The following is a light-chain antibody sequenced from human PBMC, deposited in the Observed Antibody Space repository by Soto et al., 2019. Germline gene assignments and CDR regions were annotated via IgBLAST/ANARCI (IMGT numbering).Light chain of an antibody. V-gene: IGKV1-5*01. CDR1: QSIDSW. Sequence: DIQMTQSPSNLSASIGDRVTITCRASQSIDSWLAWYQQKPGKAPKLLIYDASTLQSGVPSRFSSSGSGTEFTLTISSLQPDDFATYYCQQYNSYSTFGQGTKVDIK. J-gene: IGKJ1*01. CDR3: QQYNSYST. CDR2: DAS.